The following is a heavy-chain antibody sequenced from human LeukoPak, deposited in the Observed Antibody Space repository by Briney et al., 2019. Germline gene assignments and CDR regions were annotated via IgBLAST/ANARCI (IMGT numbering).Heavy chain of an antibody. Sequence: GGSLRLSCAASGFVFGSYWMHWVRQAPGKGLVWVSRVNSDGSHTTYADFVKGRFTISRDNAKKMVYLEMHSLRAGDTAIYYCARVAHDYVDSGPDYWGQGTLVSVSS. CDR1: GFVFGSYW. J-gene: IGHJ4*02. CDR2: VNSDGSHT. D-gene: IGHD4-17*01. V-gene: IGHV3-74*01. CDR3: ARVAHDYVDSGPDY.